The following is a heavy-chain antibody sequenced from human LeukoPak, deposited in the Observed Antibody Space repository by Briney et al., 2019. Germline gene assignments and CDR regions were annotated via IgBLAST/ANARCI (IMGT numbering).Heavy chain of an antibody. Sequence: SVKVSCKASGGTFSSYAISWVRQAPGQGLEWMGRIIPILGIANYAQKFQGRVTITADKSTSTAYMELSSLRSEDTAVYYCARRGIAAAGIDYWGQGTLVTVSS. CDR3: ARRGIAAAGIDY. J-gene: IGHJ4*02. CDR2: IIPILGIA. D-gene: IGHD6-13*01. CDR1: GGTFSSYA. V-gene: IGHV1-69*04.